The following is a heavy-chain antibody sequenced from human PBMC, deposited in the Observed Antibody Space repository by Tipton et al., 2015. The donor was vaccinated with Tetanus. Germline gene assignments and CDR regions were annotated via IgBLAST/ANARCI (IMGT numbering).Heavy chain of an antibody. CDR2: IYPGDSDT. D-gene: IGHD3-10*01. V-gene: IGHV5-51*01. CDR1: GYRFSSYW. Sequence: VQLVQSGAEVKEAGESLRISCKASGYRFSSYWIAWGRQMPGKGLEWVGLIYPGDSDTKISPSFQGQVTISADRATTPAYLQWDRLKVSDTAMYFCARHGWGTSYSWFDPWGQGTLVTVSS. CDR3: ARHGWGTSYSWFDP. J-gene: IGHJ5*02.